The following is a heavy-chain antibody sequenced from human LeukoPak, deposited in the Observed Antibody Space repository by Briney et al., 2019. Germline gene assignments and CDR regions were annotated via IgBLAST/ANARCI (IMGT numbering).Heavy chain of an antibody. V-gene: IGHV3-9*01. CDR2: ISWNSGSI. CDR1: GFTFDDYA. Sequence: GRSLRLSCAASGFTFDDYAMHWVRQAPGKGLEWVSGISWNSGSIGYADSVKGRFTISRDNAKNSLYLQMNSLRAEDTAVYYCAKDLETRYSSGWYYFDYWGQGTLVTVSS. CDR3: AKDLETRYSSGWYYFDY. J-gene: IGHJ4*02. D-gene: IGHD6-19*01.